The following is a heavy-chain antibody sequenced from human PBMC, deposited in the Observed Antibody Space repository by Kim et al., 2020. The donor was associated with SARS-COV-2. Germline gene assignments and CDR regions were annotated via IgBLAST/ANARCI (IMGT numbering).Heavy chain of an antibody. CDR3: ARDSFYNVFWSGNFDY. CDR1: GFTFSSYA. D-gene: IGHD3-3*01. Sequence: GGSLRLSCAASGFTFSSYAMHWVRQAPGKGLEWVAVISYDGSNKYYADSVKGRFTISRDNSKNTLYLQMNSLRAEDTAVYYCARDSFYNVFWSGNFDYWGQGTLVTVSS. CDR2: ISYDGSNK. V-gene: IGHV3-30-3*01. J-gene: IGHJ4*02.